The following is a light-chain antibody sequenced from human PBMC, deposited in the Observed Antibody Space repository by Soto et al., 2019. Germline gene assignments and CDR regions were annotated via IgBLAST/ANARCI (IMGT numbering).Light chain of an antibody. V-gene: IGKV1-39*01. Sequence: DIQMTQSPSSLSASVGDRVTITFRASQSISIYLNWYQQKSGTAPKLLIHTASSLQSGVPSRFSGSGSGTDFTLTISSLQPEDFASYYWQQSYSPPRTFGGGTKVEIK. CDR1: QSISIY. J-gene: IGKJ4*01. CDR2: TAS. CDR3: QQSYSPPRT.